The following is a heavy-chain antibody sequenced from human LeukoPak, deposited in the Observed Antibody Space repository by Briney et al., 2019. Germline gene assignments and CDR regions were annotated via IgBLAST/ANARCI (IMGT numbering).Heavy chain of an antibody. Sequence: GGSLRLSCAVSGLTVSSNYMRWVRQAPGKGLEWVSTIFTGDGTHYADSVKGRFTISRDNSKNTLYLQMNGLRAEDTAVYYCARDSAGDSYYDFWSGPSYGMDVWGQGTTVTVSS. J-gene: IGHJ6*02. CDR1: GLTVSSNY. CDR2: IFTGDGT. CDR3: ARDSAGDSYYDFWSGPSYGMDV. V-gene: IGHV3-53*01. D-gene: IGHD3-3*01.